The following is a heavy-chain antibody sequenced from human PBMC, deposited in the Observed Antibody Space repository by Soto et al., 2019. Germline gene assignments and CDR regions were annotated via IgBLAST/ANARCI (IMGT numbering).Heavy chain of an antibody. V-gene: IGHV1-2*02. CDR1: GYTFTAYY. J-gene: IGHJ4*02. CDR2: INPHNGGT. CDR3: ARGYYYDSSGNLAY. D-gene: IGHD3-22*01. Sequence: ASVKFSCKASGYTFTAYYIRWVRQAPGQGLEWMGWINPHNGGTNYAQKFQGRVTMTRDTSISTAYMELSRLRSDDTAVYYCARGYYYDSSGNLAYWGQGTLVTVSS.